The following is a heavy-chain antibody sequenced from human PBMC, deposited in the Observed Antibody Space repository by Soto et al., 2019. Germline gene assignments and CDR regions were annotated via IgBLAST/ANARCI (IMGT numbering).Heavy chain of an antibody. D-gene: IGHD2-15*01. CDR2: INWNGGST. V-gene: IGHV3-20*01. Sequence: GGSLRLSCAASGFTFDDYGMSWVRQAPGKGLEWVSGINWNGGSTGYADSVKGRFTISRDNAKNSLYLQMNSLRAEDTALYHCARVRECSGCYSYAWFDPWGQGTLVTVSS. CDR1: GFTFDDYG. CDR3: ARVRECSGCYSYAWFDP. J-gene: IGHJ5*02.